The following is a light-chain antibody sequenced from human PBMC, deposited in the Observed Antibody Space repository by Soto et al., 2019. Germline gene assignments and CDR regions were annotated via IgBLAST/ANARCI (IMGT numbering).Light chain of an antibody. CDR1: RSNIGRNY. Sequence: QSVLTQPPSASGTPGQRVSISCSGSRSNIGRNYVYWYQQLPGTAPKLLIPRNNERPSGVPDRFSGSKSGTSVSLAISGLRSEDEATYYCAAWDDTLNGQVFGGGTKLTVL. CDR2: RNN. V-gene: IGLV1-47*01. CDR3: AAWDDTLNGQV. J-gene: IGLJ3*02.